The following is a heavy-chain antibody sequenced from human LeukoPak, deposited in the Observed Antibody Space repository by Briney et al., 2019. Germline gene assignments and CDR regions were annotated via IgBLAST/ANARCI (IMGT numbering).Heavy chain of an antibody. CDR1: GFTFSSYS. J-gene: IGHJ3*02. CDR2: ISSSSSYI. D-gene: IGHD3-10*01. V-gene: IGHV3-21*01. Sequence: GGSLRLPCAASGFTFSSYSMNWVRQAPGKGLEWVSSISSSSSYIYYADSVKGRFTISRDNAKNSLYLQMNSLRAEDTAVYYCARDGSGSYYNDAFDIWGQGTMVTVSS. CDR3: ARDGSGSYYNDAFDI.